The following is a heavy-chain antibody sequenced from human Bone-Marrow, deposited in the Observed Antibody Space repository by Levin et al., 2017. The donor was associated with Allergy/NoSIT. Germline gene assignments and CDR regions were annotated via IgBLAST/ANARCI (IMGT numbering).Heavy chain of an antibody. V-gene: IGHV3-13*01. J-gene: IGHJ2*01. CDR1: GFTFSSYD. D-gene: IGHD3-10*01. CDR3: ARGSYGSGSPPYWWYFDL. Sequence: GGSLRLSCAASGFTFSSYDMHWVRQATGKGLEWVSAIGTAGDTYYPGSVKGRFTISRENAKNSLYLQMNSLRAGDTAVYYCARGSYGSGSPPYWWYFDLWGRGTLVTVSS. CDR2: IGTAGDT.